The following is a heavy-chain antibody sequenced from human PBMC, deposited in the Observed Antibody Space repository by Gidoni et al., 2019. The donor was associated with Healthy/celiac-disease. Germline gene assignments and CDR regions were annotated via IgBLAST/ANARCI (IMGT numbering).Heavy chain of an antibody. Sequence: QVQLQESGPGLVKPSQTLSLTCTVSGGSIRSGSYYWRWIRQPAGKGLEWIGRIYTSGSTNYNPSLKSRVTISVDTSKNQFSLKLSSVTAADTAVYYCARDYCGGDCHNWFDPWGQGTLVTVSS. CDR2: IYTSGST. CDR1: GGSIRSGSYY. D-gene: IGHD2-21*02. J-gene: IGHJ5*02. V-gene: IGHV4-61*02. CDR3: ARDYCGGDCHNWFDP.